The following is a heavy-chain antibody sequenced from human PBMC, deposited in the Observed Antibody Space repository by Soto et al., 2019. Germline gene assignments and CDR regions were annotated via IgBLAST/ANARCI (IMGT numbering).Heavy chain of an antibody. CDR3: AVLGGYGMDV. CDR1: GYSFTSYW. V-gene: IGHV5-10-1*01. CDR2: IDPSDSYT. J-gene: IGHJ6*02. Sequence: PGESLKISCKGSGYSFTSYWIIWVRQMPGKGLEWMGRIDPSDSYTNYSPSFQGHVTISADKSISTAYLQWSSLKASGTAMYYCAVLGGYGMDVWGQGTTVTVSS.